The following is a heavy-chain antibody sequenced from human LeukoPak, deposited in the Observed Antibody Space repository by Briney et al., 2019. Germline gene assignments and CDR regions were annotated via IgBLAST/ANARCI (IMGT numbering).Heavy chain of an antibody. CDR3: ARADPSRGLYYYYGMDV. J-gene: IGHJ6*04. CDR1: GGTFSSYA. Sequence: ASVKVSCKASGGTFSSYAISWVRQAPGQGLEWMGGIIPIFGTANYAQKFPGRVTITADKSTSTAYMELSSLRSEDTAVYYCARADPSRGLYYYYGMDVWGKGTTVTVSS. CDR2: IIPIFGTA. V-gene: IGHV1-69*06. D-gene: IGHD2-2*01.